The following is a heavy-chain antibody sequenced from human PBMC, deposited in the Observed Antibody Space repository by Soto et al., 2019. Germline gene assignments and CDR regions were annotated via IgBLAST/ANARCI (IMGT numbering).Heavy chain of an antibody. CDR3: AKATATGGGAFDI. J-gene: IGHJ3*02. D-gene: IGHD2-8*02. CDR2: ILVGGST. CDR1: GFICTSYD. Sequence: GGSLRLSCAASGFICTSYDMSWVRRAPGKGLEWVSTILVGGSTHYEDSVKGRFTISRDRSKNTLYLQMNSLTAGDTAMYYCAKATATGGGAFDICGQGTMVTVSS. V-gene: IGHV3-23*01.